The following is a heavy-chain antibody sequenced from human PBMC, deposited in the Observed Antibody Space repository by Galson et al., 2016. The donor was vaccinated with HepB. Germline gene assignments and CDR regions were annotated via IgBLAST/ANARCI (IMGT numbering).Heavy chain of an antibody. D-gene: IGHD5-18*01. CDR2: INSDGNTT. CDR3: AREGYRYDNSFFRRENAFDI. CDR1: GFTFSSYW. V-gene: IGHV3-74*01. Sequence: SLRLSCAASGFTFSSYWMHWVRQAPGKGLVWVSRINSDGNTTNYADSVKGRFTISRDNAKNTLYLQMNSLRAEDTAVYYCAREGYRYDNSFFRRENAFDIWGQGTMVTVSS. J-gene: IGHJ3*02.